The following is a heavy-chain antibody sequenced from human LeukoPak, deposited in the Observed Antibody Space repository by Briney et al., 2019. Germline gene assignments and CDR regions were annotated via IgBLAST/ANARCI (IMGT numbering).Heavy chain of an antibody. CDR2: IKSKTDGGTT. D-gene: IGHD3-22*01. CDR1: GFTFSNAW. CDR3: TTELVVITPPFDY. Sequence: PGGSLRLSCAASGFTFSNAWMSWVRQAPGKGLEWVGRIKSKTDGGTTDYAAPVKGRFTISRDDSKNTLYLQMNSLKTEDTAVYYCTTELVVITPPFDYWGQGTLVTVSS. V-gene: IGHV3-15*01. J-gene: IGHJ4*02.